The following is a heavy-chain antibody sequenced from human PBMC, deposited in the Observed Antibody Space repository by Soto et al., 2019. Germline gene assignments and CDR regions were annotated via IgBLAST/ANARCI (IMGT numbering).Heavy chain of an antibody. CDR2: IIPIFGTA. Sequence: SVKVSCKASGGTFSSYAISWVRQAPGQGLEWMGGIIPIFGTANYAQKFRGRVTITADKSTSTAYMELSSLRSEDTAVYYCARVWNDGYQWWYYYYGMDVWGQGTTVTVSS. V-gene: IGHV1-69*06. J-gene: IGHJ6*02. CDR1: GGTFSSYA. CDR3: ARVWNDGYQWWYYYYGMDV. D-gene: IGHD2-8*01.